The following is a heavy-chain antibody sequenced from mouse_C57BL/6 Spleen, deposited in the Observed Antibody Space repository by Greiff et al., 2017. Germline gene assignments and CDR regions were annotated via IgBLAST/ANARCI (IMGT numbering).Heavy chain of an antibody. J-gene: IGHJ3*01. CDR1: GYTFTSYW. CDR3: ARRRLYGYGWYSD. Sequence: QVQLQQPGAELVKPGASVKLSCKASGYTFTSYWMQWVKQRPGQGLEWIGQIDPADSYTNYHQKFEGKATLTVDTSTSTDYMQISSLTSEDSAVYCCARRRLYGYGWYSDWGQGTLVTVAA. CDR2: IDPADSYT. D-gene: IGHD2-2*01. V-gene: IGHV1-50*01.